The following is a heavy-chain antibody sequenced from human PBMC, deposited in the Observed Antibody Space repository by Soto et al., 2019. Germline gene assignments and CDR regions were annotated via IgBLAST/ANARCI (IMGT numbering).Heavy chain of an antibody. Sequence: ASVKVSCKASGYTFTSYGISWVRQAPGPGLEWMGWISAYNGNTNYAQKLQGRVTMTTDTSTSTAYMELRSLRPDDTAEYYCVRAGENIVVVVAASDYYGMNVFRQGTTVTVSS. J-gene: IGHJ6*02. CDR1: GYTFTSYG. CDR3: VRAGENIVVVVAASDYYGMNV. D-gene: IGHD2-15*01. V-gene: IGHV1-18*04. CDR2: ISAYNGNT.